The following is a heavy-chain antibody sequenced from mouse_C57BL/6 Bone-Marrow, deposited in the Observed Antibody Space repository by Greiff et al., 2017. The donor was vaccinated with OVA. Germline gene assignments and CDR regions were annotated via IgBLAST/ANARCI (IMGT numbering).Heavy chain of an antibody. CDR3: ARSHYYGSSHFAY. CDR2: IYPTSGNT. J-gene: IGHJ3*01. V-gene: IGHV1-81*01. CDR1: GYTFTSYG. D-gene: IGHD1-1*01. Sequence: VQLQQSGAELARPGASVKLSCTASGYTFTSYGISWVKQRTGQGLEWIGEIYPTSGNTYYNEKFKGKATLTADKSSSTAYMELRSLTSEDSAVYFCARSHYYGSSHFAYWGQGTLVTVSA.